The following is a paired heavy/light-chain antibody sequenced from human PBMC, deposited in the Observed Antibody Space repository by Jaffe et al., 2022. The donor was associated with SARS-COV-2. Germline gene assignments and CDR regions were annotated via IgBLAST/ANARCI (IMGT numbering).Light chain of an antibody. J-gene: IGLJ3*02. Sequence: QSALTQPPSASGTPGQRVTISCSGSSSNIGRNTVNWYQQLPGAAPKLLMYSSNQRPSGVPDRFSGFKSGTSASLAISGLQSEDEADYYCAAWDDSLNGHWVIGGGTKLTVL. CDR3: AAWDDSLNGHWV. CDR1: SSNIGRNT. CDR2: SSN. V-gene: IGLV1-44*01.
Heavy chain of an antibody. J-gene: IGHJ4*02. V-gene: IGHV4-38-2*02. CDR3: GREVEGGFES. CDR1: GYSISSGYY. Sequence: QVQLQESGPGLVKSSETLSLTCSVSGYSISSGYYWYWIRQPPGRGLEWIASMFHSGSTFYNPSLKSRITMSIDTSKNQLSLNLRSATAADTAVYYCGREVEGGFESWGQGTLVTVSS. CDR2: MFHSGST.